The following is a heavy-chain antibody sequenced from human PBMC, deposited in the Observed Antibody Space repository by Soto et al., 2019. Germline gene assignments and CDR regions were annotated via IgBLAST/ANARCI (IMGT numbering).Heavy chain of an antibody. Sequence: LSLTCTVSGGSVSSGSYYWSWSRQRPGKGLEWIGYIYYSGSTNYNPSLKSRVTISVDTSKNQFSLKLSSVTAADTAVYYCARDLGIAARFRIAFDIWGQGTMVTVSS. V-gene: IGHV4-61*01. CDR3: ARDLGIAARFRIAFDI. CDR1: GGSVSSGSYY. CDR2: IYYSGST. D-gene: IGHD6-6*01. J-gene: IGHJ3*02.